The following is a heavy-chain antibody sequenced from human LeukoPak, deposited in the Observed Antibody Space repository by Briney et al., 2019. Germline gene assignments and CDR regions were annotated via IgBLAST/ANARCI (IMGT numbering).Heavy chain of an antibody. CDR2: IDPSDSYT. V-gene: IGHV5-10-1*01. CDR1: GYSFTSYW. J-gene: IGHJ6*04. CDR3: ARRRGYSYAHALDV. D-gene: IGHD5-18*01. Sequence: GESLKIFCKGFGYSFTSYWISWVPQMPGEGLEVIGRIDPSDSYTNYSPSFQGHVTISADKSISTAYLQWSSLKASDTAMYYCARRRGYSYAHALDVWGKGTTVTVSS.